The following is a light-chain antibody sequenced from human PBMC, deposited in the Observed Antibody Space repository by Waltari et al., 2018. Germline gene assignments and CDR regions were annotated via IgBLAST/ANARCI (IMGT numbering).Light chain of an antibody. CDR2: GAS. Sequence: RASQSVGRSRIAWYLHMPGKAARLLIYGASGRATGIPDRFSGSGSGTDFSLTIIRVEPEDFAVYYCQQFGSSVMYTFGQGTKLEIK. CDR1: QSVGRSR. V-gene: IGKV3-20*01. CDR3: QQFGSSVMYT. J-gene: IGKJ2*01.